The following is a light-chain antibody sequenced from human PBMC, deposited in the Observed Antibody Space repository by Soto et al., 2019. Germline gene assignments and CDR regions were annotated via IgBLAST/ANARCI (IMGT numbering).Light chain of an antibody. Sequence: QSALTQPASVSGSPGQSITISCTGTSSDIGGYNFVSWYRQHPGKAPKLLIXXXTXXXXXXXXXXXGSKSGNTASLTISGXXXXXXXXXXCTSYTTSSTLVFGGGTKLTVL. CDR2: XXT. J-gene: IGLJ2*01. CDR1: SSDIGGYNF. CDR3: TSYTTSSTLV. V-gene: IGLV2-14*01.